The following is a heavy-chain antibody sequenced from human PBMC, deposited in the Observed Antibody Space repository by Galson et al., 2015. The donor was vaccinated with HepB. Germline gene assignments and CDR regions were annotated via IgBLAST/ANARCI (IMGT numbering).Heavy chain of an antibody. J-gene: IGHJ4*02. CDR1: GFTFSSYA. CDR3: ANGLGGVRGNY. CDR2: ISGSGGST. V-gene: IGHV3-23*01. Sequence: SLRLSCAASGFTFSSYAMSWVRQAPGKGLEWVSAISGSGGSTYYADSVKGRFTISRDNSKNTLYLQMNSLRAEDTAVYYCANGLGGVRGNYWGQGTLVTVSS. D-gene: IGHD3-16*01.